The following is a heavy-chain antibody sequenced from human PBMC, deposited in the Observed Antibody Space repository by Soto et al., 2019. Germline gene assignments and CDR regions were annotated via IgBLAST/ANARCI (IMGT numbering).Heavy chain of an antibody. Sequence: GASVKVSCKVSGYTLTELSMHWVRQAPGKGLEWMGGFDPEDGETIYAQKFQGRVTMTEDTSTDTAYMELSSLRSEDTAVYYCATATRPHFGWLSRATISWFDPRGQGTLVTVSS. V-gene: IGHV1-24*01. CDR3: ATATRPHFGWLSRATISWFDP. CDR1: GYTLTELS. D-gene: IGHD3-9*01. J-gene: IGHJ5*02. CDR2: FDPEDGET.